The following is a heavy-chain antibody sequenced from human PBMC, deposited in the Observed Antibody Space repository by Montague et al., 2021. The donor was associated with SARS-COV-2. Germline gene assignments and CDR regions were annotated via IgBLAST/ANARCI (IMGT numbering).Heavy chain of an antibody. D-gene: IGHD3-10*01. J-gene: IGHJ4*02. V-gene: IGHV3-48*03. CDR2: ISSSGSTI. CDR1: GFTFRTYE. CDR3: ARDGRFGELDY. Sequence: SLRLSCAASGFTFRTYEMNWVRQAPGKGLAGVSYISSSGSTIYYADPVKGRFTISRDNAKNSLYLQMNSLRAEDTAVYYCARDGRFGELDYWGQGTLVTVSS.